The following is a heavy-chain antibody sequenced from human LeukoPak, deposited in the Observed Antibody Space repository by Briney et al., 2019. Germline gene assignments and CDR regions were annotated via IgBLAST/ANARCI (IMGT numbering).Heavy chain of an antibody. J-gene: IGHJ4*02. CDR3: ARARRDIVVVPAAFDY. V-gene: IGHV4-31*03. Sequence: PSQTLSLTCTVSGGSISSGGYYWSWIRQHPGKGLEWIGYIYYSGSTYYNPSLKSRVTISVDTSKNQFSLKLSSVTAADTAVYYCARARRDIVVVPAAFDYWGQGTLVIVSS. CDR2: IYYSGST. D-gene: IGHD2-2*01. CDR1: GGSISSGGYY.